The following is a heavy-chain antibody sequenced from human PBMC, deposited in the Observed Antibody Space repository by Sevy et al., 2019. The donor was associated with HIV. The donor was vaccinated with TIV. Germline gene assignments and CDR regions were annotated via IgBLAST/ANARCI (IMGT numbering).Heavy chain of an antibody. CDR2: ISAYNGNT. D-gene: IGHD3-3*01. V-gene: IGHV1-18*01. CDR1: GYTFTSYG. J-gene: IGHJ4*02. Sequence: ASVKVSCKASGYTFTSYGISWVRQAPGQGLEWMGWISAYNGNTNYAQKLQGRVTMTTDTSTSTAYMELRSLRSDDTAVYYCARAGSGYYDRYTYFDYWGQGTLVTVSS. CDR3: ARAGSGYYDRYTYFDY.